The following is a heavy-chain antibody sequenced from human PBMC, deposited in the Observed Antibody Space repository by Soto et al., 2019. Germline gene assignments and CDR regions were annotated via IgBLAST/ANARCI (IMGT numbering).Heavy chain of an antibody. J-gene: IGHJ4*02. D-gene: IGHD3-10*01. CDR3: ARRAIVVRGVTSYYFDY. CDR2: IDPGDSDA. CDR1: GYTFTSYW. V-gene: IGHV5-51*01. Sequence: PGESLKISCKGSGYTFTSYWVGWVRQMPGKGLEWMGIIDPGDSDARYSPSFQGQVTFSADKSISTAYLQWSSLKASDTAMYYCARRAIVVRGVTSYYFDYWGQGTLVTVSS.